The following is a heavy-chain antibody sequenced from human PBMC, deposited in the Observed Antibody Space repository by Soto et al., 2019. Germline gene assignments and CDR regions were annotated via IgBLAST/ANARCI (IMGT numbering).Heavy chain of an antibody. CDR1: GFTFSSYG. D-gene: IGHD1-1*01. V-gene: IGHV3-30*18. CDR3: AKGPERGTSGWFDP. J-gene: IGHJ5*02. CDR2: ISYDGSNK. Sequence: QVQLVESGGGVVQPGRSPRLSCAASGFTFSSYGMHWVRQAPGKGLEWVAVISYDGSNKYYADSVKGRFTISRDNSKNTLYLQMNSLRAEDTAVYYCAKGPERGTSGWFDPWGQGTLVTVSS.